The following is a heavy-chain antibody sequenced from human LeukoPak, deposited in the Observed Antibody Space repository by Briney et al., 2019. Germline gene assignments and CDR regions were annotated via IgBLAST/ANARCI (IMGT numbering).Heavy chain of an antibody. J-gene: IGHJ4*02. CDR3: ARDHYDFWSGYYDY. Sequence: GASVKVSCKASGYTFTSYGISWVRQAPGQGLEWMGWISAYNGNTNYAQKLQGRVTMTTDTSTSTAYMELRSLRSDDTAVYYCARDHYDFWSGYYDYWGQGTLVTVSS. CDR1: GYTFTSYG. V-gene: IGHV1-18*01. D-gene: IGHD3-3*01. CDR2: ISAYNGNT.